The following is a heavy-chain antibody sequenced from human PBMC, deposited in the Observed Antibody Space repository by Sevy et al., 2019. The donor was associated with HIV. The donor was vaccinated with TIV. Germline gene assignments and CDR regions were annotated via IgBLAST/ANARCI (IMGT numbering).Heavy chain of an antibody. CDR2: IWHDGSQK. Sequence: GGSLRLSCAASGFTFSSYAMHWVRQAPGKGLEWVGFIWHDGSQKYYEDSVRGRFTFSRDNSKNTLFLQVSSLRAEDTAVYYCARGRVGATTSYYFDYWGQGTLVTVSS. CDR3: ARGRVGATTSYYFDY. D-gene: IGHD1-26*01. CDR1: GFTFSSYA. V-gene: IGHV3-33*01. J-gene: IGHJ4*02.